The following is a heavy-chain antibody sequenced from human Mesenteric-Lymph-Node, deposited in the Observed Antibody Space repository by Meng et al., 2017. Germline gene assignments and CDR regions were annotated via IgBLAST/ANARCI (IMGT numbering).Heavy chain of an antibody. Sequence: SETLSLTCTVSGGSISSYDWNWIRQPAGEGLEWIGRIYPTGNTNYNPSLWGRVTISQDTSKNQFSLKLTSVTAADTAVYYCAAENYVVVPAALDYWGQGTLVTVSS. J-gene: IGHJ4*02. CDR1: GGSISSYD. V-gene: IGHV4-4*07. D-gene: IGHD2-2*01. CDR2: IYPTGNT. CDR3: AAENYVVVPAALDY.